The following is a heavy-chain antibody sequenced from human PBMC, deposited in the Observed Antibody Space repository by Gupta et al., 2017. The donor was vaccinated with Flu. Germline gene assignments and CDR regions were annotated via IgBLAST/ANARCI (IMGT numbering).Heavy chain of an antibody. V-gene: IGHV3-21*01. J-gene: IGHJ6*02. CDR1: GFTFGAHY. Sequence: DEQLVYSGRSLVTPGGSLRLYGATPGFTFGAHYRTWVVLALRHGLEWVSSMSSSSIYIYYTDSLKGRFTISRDNAKNSPYMQMNSLIAEDTAVYYCARSFDISHCGMDLWGQGTMVTVSS. CDR2: MSSSSIYI. D-gene: IGHD3-9*01. CDR3: ARSFDISHCGMDL.